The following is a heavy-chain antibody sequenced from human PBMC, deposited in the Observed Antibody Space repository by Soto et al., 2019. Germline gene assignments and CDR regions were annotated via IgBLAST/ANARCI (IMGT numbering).Heavy chain of an antibody. V-gene: IGHV4-34*01. Sequence: LSLTCAVYGGSFSGYYWTWIRQPPGTGLEWIGEINHSGSTNYNPSLKSRVTISVDTSKNQFSLKLSSVTAADTAVYYCARWSSGSYYRFDPWGQGPLVTVSS. J-gene: IGHJ5*02. CDR1: GGSFSGYY. CDR2: INHSGST. CDR3: ARWSSGSYYRFDP. D-gene: IGHD1-26*01.